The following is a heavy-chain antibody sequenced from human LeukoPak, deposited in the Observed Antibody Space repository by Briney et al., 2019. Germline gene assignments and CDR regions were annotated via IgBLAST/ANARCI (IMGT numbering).Heavy chain of an antibody. CDR1: GFTFSSYW. CDR2: IKEDGSEK. J-gene: IGHJ4*02. CDR3: ARQRFCDY. Sequence: GGSLRLSCAASGFTFSSYWMNWVRQAPGKGLEWVANIKEDGSEKYYVDSVKGRFTISRDNAKNTLNLQMDSLRAEDTAVSYCARQRFCDYWGQGTLVTVSS. V-gene: IGHV3-7*01. D-gene: IGHD3-3*01.